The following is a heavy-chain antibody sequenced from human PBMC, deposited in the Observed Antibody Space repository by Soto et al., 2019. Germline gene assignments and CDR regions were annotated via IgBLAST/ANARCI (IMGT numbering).Heavy chain of an antibody. CDR1: GGTFTNFA. D-gene: IGHD3-10*02. V-gene: IGHV1-69*13. Sequence: SVKVSCKASGGTFTNFAINCVRQAPGQGLEWMGDVIPVFHTTNYPQKFQGRVTITADDSTSTAYMELSSLKSEDTATYFCAHRNVPVFDGLHPRGQGTLVTVSS. CDR3: AHRNVPVFDGLHP. J-gene: IGHJ5*02. CDR2: VIPVFHTT.